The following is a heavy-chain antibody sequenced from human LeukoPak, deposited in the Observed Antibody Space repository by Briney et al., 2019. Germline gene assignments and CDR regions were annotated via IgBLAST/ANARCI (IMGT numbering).Heavy chain of an antibody. V-gene: IGHV3-23*01. CDR1: GFTFSSYA. J-gene: IGHJ4*02. D-gene: IGHD3-16*01. CDR3: AKYGGPYVIFDH. CDR2: ISGSGGST. Sequence: GGSLRLSCAASGFTFSSYAMSWVRQAPGKGLEWVSGISGSGGSTYYADSVKGRFTISRDNSKNTLYLQMNSLRAEDTAVYYCAKYGGPYVIFDHWGQGTLVTVSS.